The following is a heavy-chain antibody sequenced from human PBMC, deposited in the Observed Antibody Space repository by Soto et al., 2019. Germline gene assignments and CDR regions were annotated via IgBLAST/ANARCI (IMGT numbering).Heavy chain of an antibody. Sequence: VSATVPSQGSGCTFLRCYILWVRQAPGQGLEWMGVINPNGGTTGYAQKFQGRVTMTRDTSTSTVYMELSSLRSEDTAVYYCARDLASETGSTYWGQGTLVTVSS. CDR2: INPNGGTT. CDR3: ARDLASETGSTY. CDR1: GCTFLRCY. J-gene: IGHJ4*02. V-gene: IGHV1-46*01. D-gene: IGHD1-7*01.